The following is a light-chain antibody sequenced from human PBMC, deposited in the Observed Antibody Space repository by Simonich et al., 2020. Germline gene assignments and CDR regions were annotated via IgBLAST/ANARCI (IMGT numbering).Light chain of an antibody. CDR3: QQYYSTPWT. CDR2: WAS. Sequence: DIVMTQSPDSLAGSLGERATINCKSSQSVLSSSNNKNSLAWYQQKQGKPPKLLIYWASTRESGVPDRFSGSGSGTDFTLTISSLQAEDVAVYYCQQYYSTPWTFGQGTKVEIK. V-gene: IGKV4-1*01. J-gene: IGKJ1*01. CDR1: QSVLSSSNNKNS.